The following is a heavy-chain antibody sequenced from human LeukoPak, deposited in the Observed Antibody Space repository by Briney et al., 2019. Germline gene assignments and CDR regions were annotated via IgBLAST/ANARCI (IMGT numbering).Heavy chain of an antibody. CDR2: IYHSGST. CDR1: GGSISSGGHS. J-gene: IGHJ4*02. V-gene: IGHV4-30-2*01. CDR3: ARVTTIFGVVFDY. Sequence: SETLSLTCAVSGGSISSGGHSWSWIRQPPGKGLEWIGYIYHSGSTYYNPSLESRVTISVDRSKNQFSLKLSSVTAADTAVYYCARVTTIFGVVFDYWGQGTLVTVSS. D-gene: IGHD3-3*01.